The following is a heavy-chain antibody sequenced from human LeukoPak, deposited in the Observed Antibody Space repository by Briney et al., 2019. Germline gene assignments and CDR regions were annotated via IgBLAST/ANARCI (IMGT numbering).Heavy chain of an antibody. Sequence: GGSLRLSRAASGFTFSTYEMNWVRQAPGKGLEWVSYISSSGSTTYYADSVKGRFTISRDNAKNSLYLQMNSLRAEDTAVYYCARGSGYDIDYWGQGTLVTVSS. CDR1: GFTFSTYE. D-gene: IGHD5-12*01. J-gene: IGHJ4*02. V-gene: IGHV3-48*03. CDR3: ARGSGYDIDY. CDR2: ISSSGSTT.